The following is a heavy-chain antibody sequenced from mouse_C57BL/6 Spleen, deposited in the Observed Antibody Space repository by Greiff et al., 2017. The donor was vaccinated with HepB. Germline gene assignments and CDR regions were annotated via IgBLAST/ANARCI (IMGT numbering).Heavy chain of an antibody. CDR2: IRNKANGYTT. CDR3: ARYNYYGSSYQYFDV. CDR1: GFTFTDYC. J-gene: IGHJ1*03. Sequence: EVKLMESGGGLVQPGGSLSLSCAASGFTFTDYCMSWVRQPPGKALEWLGFIRNKANGYTTEYSASVKGRFTISRDNSQSILYLQMNALRAEDSATYYCARYNYYGSSYQYFDVWGTGTTVTVSS. D-gene: IGHD1-1*01. V-gene: IGHV7-3*01.